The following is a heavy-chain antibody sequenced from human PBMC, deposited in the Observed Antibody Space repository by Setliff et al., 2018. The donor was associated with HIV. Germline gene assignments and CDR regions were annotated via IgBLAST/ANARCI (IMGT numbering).Heavy chain of an antibody. CDR1: GYTFTAYY. CDR2: INSNSGGT. J-gene: IGHJ3*02. CDR3: AREELRGTKVFDI. D-gene: IGHD3-10*01. Sequence: ASLKVSCKTSGYTFTAYYLHWVRQAPGQGLEYMGWINSNSGGTNYAQKFQGRVTMTRDTSVSSAYMELSRVRSDDTAVYYCAREELRGTKVFDIWGQGTMVTVSS. V-gene: IGHV1-2*02.